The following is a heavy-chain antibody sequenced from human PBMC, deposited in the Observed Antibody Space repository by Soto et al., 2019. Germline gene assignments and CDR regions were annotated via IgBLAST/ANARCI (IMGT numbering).Heavy chain of an antibody. CDR1: GFTFSSYG. J-gene: IGHJ4*02. D-gene: IGHD3-10*01. V-gene: IGHV3-33*01. CDR3: ARVVSSYGSGSYVFDY. Sequence: GGSLRLSCAASGFTFSSYGMHWVRQAPGKGLEWVAVIWYDGSNKYYADSVKGRFTISRDNSKNTLYLQMNSLRAEDTAVYYCARVVSSYGSGSYVFDYWGQGTLVTVSS. CDR2: IWYDGSNK.